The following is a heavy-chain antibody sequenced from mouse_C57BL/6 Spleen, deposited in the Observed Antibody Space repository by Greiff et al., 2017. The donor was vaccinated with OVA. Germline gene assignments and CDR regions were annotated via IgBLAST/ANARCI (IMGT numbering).Heavy chain of an antibody. D-gene: IGHD1-1*01. CDR2: FYPGSGSI. Sequence: QVQLKESGAELVKPGASVKLSCKASGYTFTEYTIHWVKQRSGQGLEWIGWFYPGSGSIKYNEKFKDKATLTADKSSSTVYMELSRLTSEDSAVYFCARHAPLLLRRTGAMDYWGQGTSVTVSS. V-gene: IGHV1-62-2*01. CDR3: ARHAPLLLRRTGAMDY. CDR1: GYTFTEYT. J-gene: IGHJ4*01.